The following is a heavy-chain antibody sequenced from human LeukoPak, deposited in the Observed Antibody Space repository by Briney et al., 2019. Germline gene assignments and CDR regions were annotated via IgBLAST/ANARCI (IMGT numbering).Heavy chain of an antibody. V-gene: IGHV4-38-2*02. CDR1: GYSISSGYY. D-gene: IGHD6-13*01. CDR2: IYHSGST. CDR3: ARLTLEESWYGYYYYYMDV. J-gene: IGHJ6*03. Sequence: SETLSLTCTVSGYSISSGYYWGWIRQPPGKGLEWIGSIYHSGSTYYNPSLKSRVTISVDTSKNQFSLRLSSVTAADTAVYYCARLTLEESWYGYYYYYMDVWGKGTTVTISS.